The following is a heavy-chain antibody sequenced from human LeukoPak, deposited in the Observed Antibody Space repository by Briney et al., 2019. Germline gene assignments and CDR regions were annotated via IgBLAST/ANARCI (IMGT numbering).Heavy chain of an antibody. CDR3: ARVGDSRLVGYYYYGMDV. Sequence: ASVKVSCKASGYTFTSYGISWVRQAPGQGLEWMGWISAYNGNTNYAQKLQGRVTMTTDTSTSTAYMELRSLRSDDTAVYYCARVGDSRLVGYYYYGMDVWGQGTTVTVSS. CDR2: ISAYNGNT. V-gene: IGHV1-18*01. D-gene: IGHD6-13*01. CDR1: GYTFTSYG. J-gene: IGHJ6*02.